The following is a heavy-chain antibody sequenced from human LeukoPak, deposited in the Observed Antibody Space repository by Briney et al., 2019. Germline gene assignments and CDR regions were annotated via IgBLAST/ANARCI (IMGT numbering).Heavy chain of an antibody. J-gene: IGHJ4*02. CDR3: AKGNTYGFDY. CDR2: LNGVNGNT. CDR1: GYTFTTYA. D-gene: IGHD5-18*01. Sequence: VSVKVSCKTSGYTFTTYAMHWVRQAPGQRLEWMGWLNGVNGNTKYSQRFQGRVTITRDTSASAAYMELSSLTSEDTAVYYCAKGNTYGFDYWGQGTLVTVSS. V-gene: IGHV1-3*01.